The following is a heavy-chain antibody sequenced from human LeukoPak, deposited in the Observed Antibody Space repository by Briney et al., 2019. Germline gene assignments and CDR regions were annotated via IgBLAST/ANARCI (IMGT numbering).Heavy chain of an antibody. CDR2: ISGSADST. Sequence: GGSLRLSCAASGFTFSSYAMSWVRQAPEKGLEWVSTISGSADSTYYADSVRGRFTISSDTSKNTLYLQMNSLRAEDTAVYYCARRRVDVWGQGTTVTVSS. CDR1: GFTFSSYA. CDR3: ARRRVDV. V-gene: IGHV3-23*01. J-gene: IGHJ6*02.